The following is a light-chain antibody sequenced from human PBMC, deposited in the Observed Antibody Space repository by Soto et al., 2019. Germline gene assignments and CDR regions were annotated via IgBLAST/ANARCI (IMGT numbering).Light chain of an antibody. V-gene: IGLV2-14*01. CDR3: SSYTSSTTLV. Sequence: QSALTQPASVSGSPGQSITISCTGTSSDVGGYNYVSWYQQHPGKAPKLMIYEVSYRPSGVSNRFSGSKSGNTASLTLSGLQAEDEADYYCSSYTSSTTLVFGGGTKLTVL. CDR1: SSDVGGYNY. CDR2: EVS. J-gene: IGLJ2*01.